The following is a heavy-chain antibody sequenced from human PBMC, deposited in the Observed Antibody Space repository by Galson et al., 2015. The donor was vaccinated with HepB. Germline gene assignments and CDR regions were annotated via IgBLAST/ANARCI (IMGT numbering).Heavy chain of an antibody. J-gene: IGHJ4*02. V-gene: IGHV1-69*13. CDR1: GGTFSSYA. Sequence: SVKVSCKASGGTFSSYAISWVRQAPGQGLEWMGGIIPIFGTANYAQKFQGRVTITANESTSTAYMELSSLRSEDTAVYYCARDRAVAGTSYSDYWGQGTLVTVSS. D-gene: IGHD6-19*01. CDR2: IIPIFGTA. CDR3: ARDRAVAGTSYSDY.